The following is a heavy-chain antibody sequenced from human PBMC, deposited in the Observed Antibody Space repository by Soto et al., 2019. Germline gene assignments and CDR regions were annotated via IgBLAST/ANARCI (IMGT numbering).Heavy chain of an antibody. CDR2: ISTYSGDT. Sequence: ASVKVSCKASGYTFFTYDISWVRQAPGQGLEWMGWISTYSGDTKYAQKFQGRVTMATDTSTTTAYLELRSLRSDDTAVYYCARHHGPTTSENWFDPWGQGTRVTVSS. CDR3: ARHHGPTTSENWFDP. D-gene: IGHD5-12*01. CDR1: GYTFFTYD. J-gene: IGHJ5*02. V-gene: IGHV1-18*01.